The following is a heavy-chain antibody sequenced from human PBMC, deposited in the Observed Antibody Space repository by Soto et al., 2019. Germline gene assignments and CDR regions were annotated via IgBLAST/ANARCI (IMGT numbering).Heavy chain of an antibody. CDR1: GFTVSSNY. Sequence: SGGSLRLSCAASGFTVSSNYMSWVRQAPGKGLEWVSVIYSGGSTYYADSVKGRFTISRDNSKNTLYLQMNSLRAEDTAVYYCARDRGDYGMDVWGQGTTVTVSS. J-gene: IGHJ6*02. D-gene: IGHD1-26*01. CDR3: ARDRGDYGMDV. V-gene: IGHV3-53*01. CDR2: IYSGGST.